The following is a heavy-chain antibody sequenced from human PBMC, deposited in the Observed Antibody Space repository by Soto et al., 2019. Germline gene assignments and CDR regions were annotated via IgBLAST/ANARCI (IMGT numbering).Heavy chain of an antibody. V-gene: IGHV3-30*13. Sequence: QVQLVESGGGVVQPGRSLRLSCEASGFTFSNYDMHWVRQAPGKGLEWVAIVSFDGTSQYYANSVKGRFTISRDNSRNSVYLQLHSLRAKDTGLYYCARVLTTAAWSGYYRGDDAFYVWGPGTMVTVSS. J-gene: IGHJ3*01. CDR2: VSFDGTSQ. D-gene: IGHD3-3*01. CDR1: GFTFSNYD. CDR3: ARVLTTAAWSGYYRGDDAFYV.